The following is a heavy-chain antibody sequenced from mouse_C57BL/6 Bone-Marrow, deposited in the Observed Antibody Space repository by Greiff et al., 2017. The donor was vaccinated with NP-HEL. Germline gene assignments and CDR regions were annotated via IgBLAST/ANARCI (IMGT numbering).Heavy chain of an antibody. Sequence: EVQLQQSGPGLVKPSQSLSLTCSVTGYSITSGYYWNWIRQFPGNKLEWMGYISYDGSNNYNPSLKNRISITRDTSKNQFFLKLNSVTTEDTATYYCARGDYSKRFAYWGQGTLVTVSA. CDR1: GYSITSGYY. D-gene: IGHD2-5*01. V-gene: IGHV3-6*01. CDR2: ISYDGSN. CDR3: ARGDYSKRFAY. J-gene: IGHJ3*01.